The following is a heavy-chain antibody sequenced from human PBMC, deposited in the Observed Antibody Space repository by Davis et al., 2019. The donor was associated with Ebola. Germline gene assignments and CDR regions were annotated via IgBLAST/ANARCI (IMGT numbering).Heavy chain of an antibody. D-gene: IGHD2-15*01. CDR3: AREGYCSGGSCYWYYYYYGMDV. Sequence: ASVKVSCKASGYTFTSYGISWVRQAPGQGLEWMGWISAYNGNTNYAQKLQGRVTMTTDTSTSTAYMELRSLRSDDTAVYYCAREGYCSGGSCYWYYYYYGMDVWGKGTTVTVSS. J-gene: IGHJ6*04. V-gene: IGHV1-18*01. CDR2: ISAYNGNT. CDR1: GYTFTSYG.